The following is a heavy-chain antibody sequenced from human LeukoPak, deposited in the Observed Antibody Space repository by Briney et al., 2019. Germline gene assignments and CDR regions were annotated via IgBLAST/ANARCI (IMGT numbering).Heavy chain of an antibody. J-gene: IGHJ4*02. CDR3: ARDHGSGSLDFDY. CDR1: GGTFSSYA. CDR2: INPNSGGT. Sequence: ASVKVSCKASGGTFSSYAISWVRQAPGQGLEWMGWINPNSGGTNYAQKFQGRVTMTRDTSISTAYMELSRLRSDDTAVYYCARDHGSGSLDFDYWGQGTLVTVSS. V-gene: IGHV1-2*02. D-gene: IGHD3-10*01.